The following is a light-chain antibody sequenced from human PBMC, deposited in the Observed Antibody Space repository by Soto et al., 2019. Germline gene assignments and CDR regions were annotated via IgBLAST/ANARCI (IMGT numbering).Light chain of an antibody. CDR1: QGISNY. V-gene: IGKV1-27*01. Sequence: DIQMTQSPSSLSASVGDRVTITCRASQGISNYLAWYQQKPGKVPKLLIYAASTLQSGVPSRFSGSGSATDLTLTISSLQPQDVATYYCQKYNSAPQTFGTSTKVDI. CDR2: AAS. CDR3: QKYNSAPQT. J-gene: IGKJ3*01.